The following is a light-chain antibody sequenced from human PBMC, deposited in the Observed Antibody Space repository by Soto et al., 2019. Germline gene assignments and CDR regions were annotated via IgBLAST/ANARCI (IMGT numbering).Light chain of an antibody. CDR1: SSDVGGYNY. CDR2: DVS. Sequence: QSVLTQPASVSGSPGQSITISCTGTSSDVGGYNYVSWYRQHPGKAPKFMIYDVSNRPSGVSNRFSGSKSGNTASLTISGLQAEDESYYYCSSYTTSNTRQIVFGTRTKVT. CDR3: SSYTTSNTRQIV. J-gene: IGLJ1*01. V-gene: IGLV2-14*01.